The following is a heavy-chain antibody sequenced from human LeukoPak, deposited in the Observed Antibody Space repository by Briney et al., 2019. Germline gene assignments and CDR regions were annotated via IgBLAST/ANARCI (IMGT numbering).Heavy chain of an antibody. CDR2: ISGSGGST. D-gene: IGHD2/OR15-2a*01. J-gene: IGHJ4*03. CDR1: GFTFSSYA. Sequence: GGSLSLSCAASGFTFSSYAMSWVRQAPGKGLEWVSAISGSGGSTYYADSVKGRFTISRDNSKYTRYMQMSDLRAEDTAVDCWAKDIVIRSHTLCYFYIWGEGGLLTLS. V-gene: IGHV3-23*01. CDR3: AKDIVIRSHTLCYFYI.